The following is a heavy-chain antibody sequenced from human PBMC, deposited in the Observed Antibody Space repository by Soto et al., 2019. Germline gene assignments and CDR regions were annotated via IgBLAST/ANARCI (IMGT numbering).Heavy chain of an antibody. D-gene: IGHD6-19*01. CDR3: AKDFDSYSSGRYGMDV. Sequence: GGSLRLSCAASGFIFDDFAMHWVRQAPGKGLEWVSSITWNSASVAYADSVKGRFTISRDNAKNSLYLQMNSLRAEDTAVYYCAKDFDSYSSGRYGMDVWGQGTTVTVSS. CDR2: ITWNSASV. V-gene: IGHV3-9*01. CDR1: GFIFDDFA. J-gene: IGHJ6*02.